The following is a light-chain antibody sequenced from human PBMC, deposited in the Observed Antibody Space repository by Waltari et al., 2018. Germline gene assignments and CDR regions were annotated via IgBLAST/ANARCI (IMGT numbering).Light chain of an antibody. Sequence: QSALTQPASVSGSPGQSVPIFCAVTSTAVCGYNSVSWYQEHPGQAPRVIIYDVSDRPSGVSDRFSGSKSGNTASLTISGLQAEDEADYYCSSQSSNDVVLFGGGTKLTVL. V-gene: IGLV2-14*01. J-gene: IGLJ2*01. CDR1: STAVCGYNS. CDR3: SSQSSNDVVL. CDR2: DVS.